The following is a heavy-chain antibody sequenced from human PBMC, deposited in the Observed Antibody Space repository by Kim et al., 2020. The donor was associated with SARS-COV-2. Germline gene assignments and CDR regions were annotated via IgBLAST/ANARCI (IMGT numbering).Heavy chain of an antibody. J-gene: IGHJ4*02. CDR3: ARDSGSYGQDYFDN. Sequence: AASVKGRFTNSRDNSKNTVYLQMNNLRVEDTAVYYCARDSGSYGQDYFDNWGQGTLLIVSS. V-gene: IGHV3-30*07. D-gene: IGHD1-26*01.